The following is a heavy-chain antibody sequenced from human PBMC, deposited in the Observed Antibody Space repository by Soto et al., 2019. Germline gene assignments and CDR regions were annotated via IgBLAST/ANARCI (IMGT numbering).Heavy chain of an antibody. V-gene: IGHV1-46*01. CDR1: GYTCTSYA. CDR3: ARDEINMVHWYFDL. CDR2: INPTTTTT. J-gene: IGHJ2*01. Sequence: ASVRLSCKASGYTCTSYAMHWVRQAPGQGLEWMGVINPTTTTTTDAQKFQGRVTMTRDTSTSTVFLELSSLRSGDTAVYFCARDEINMVHWYFDLRG. D-gene: IGHD3-10*01.